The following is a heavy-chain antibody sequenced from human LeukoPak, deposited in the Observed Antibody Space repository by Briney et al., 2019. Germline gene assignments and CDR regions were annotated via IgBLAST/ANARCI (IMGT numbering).Heavy chain of an antibody. CDR3: ARESLYDSSGYYSPS. Sequence: PSETLSLTCTVSGGSISSYYWSWIRQPPGKGLEWIGYISYSGSTNYNPSLKSRVTISVDTSKNQVSLKLSSVTAADTAVYYCARESLYDSSGYYSPSWGQGTLVTVSS. V-gene: IGHV4-59*12. J-gene: IGHJ4*02. CDR2: ISYSGST. CDR1: GGSISSYY. D-gene: IGHD3-22*01.